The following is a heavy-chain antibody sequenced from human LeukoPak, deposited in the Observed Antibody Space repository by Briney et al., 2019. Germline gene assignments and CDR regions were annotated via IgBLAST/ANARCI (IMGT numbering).Heavy chain of an antibody. Sequence: PGGSLRLSCAASGFTVSSNYMSWVRQAPGKGLEWVSVIYSGGSTYYADSVKGRFTISRDNSKNTLYLQMNSLRAEDTAVYYCARVKKQQYYANGGNWFDPWGQGTLVTVSS. CDR3: ARVKKQQYYANGGNWFDP. J-gene: IGHJ5*02. D-gene: IGHD3-10*01. CDR1: GFTVSSNY. V-gene: IGHV3-66*02. CDR2: IYSGGST.